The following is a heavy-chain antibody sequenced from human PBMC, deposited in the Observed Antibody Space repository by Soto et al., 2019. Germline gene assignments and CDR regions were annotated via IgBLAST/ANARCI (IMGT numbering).Heavy chain of an antibody. CDR2: ISYDGVNK. CDR1: RFTFSSYG. Sequence: QVQLVESGGAVVQPGRSLRLSCAASRFTFSSYGMHWVRQAPGKGLEWVAIISYDGVNKYYADSVKGRFTISRDNSKNTVYLQMNSLRPEDTAVYFCEKGSLSIAGLLDYWGQGTLVTVSS. D-gene: IGHD6-6*01. CDR3: EKGSLSIAGLLDY. V-gene: IGHV3-30*18. J-gene: IGHJ4*02.